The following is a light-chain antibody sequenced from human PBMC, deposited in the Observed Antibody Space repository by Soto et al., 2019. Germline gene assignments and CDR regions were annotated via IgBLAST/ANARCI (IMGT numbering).Light chain of an antibody. J-gene: IGLJ1*01. CDR3: CSYAGSYTFV. V-gene: IGLV2-11*01. CDR2: DVS. Sequence: QSVLTQAASVSGSPGQSVTISCTGTSSDVGVYNYVSWYQQYPGKAPKIMIYDVSKRPSGVPDRFSGSESDNTASLTISGLQAEDEADYYCCSYAGSYTFVFGIGTKVTVL. CDR1: SSDVGVYNY.